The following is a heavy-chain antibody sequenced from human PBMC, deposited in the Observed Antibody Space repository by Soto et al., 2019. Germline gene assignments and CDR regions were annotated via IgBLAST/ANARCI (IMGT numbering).Heavy chain of an antibody. D-gene: IGHD2-2*01. Sequence: GGSLRLSCAASGFTFSSYAMSWVRQAPGKGLEWASAISGSGGSTYYADSVKGRFTISRDNSKDTLYLQMNSLRAEDTAVYYCAKEPYSIVVVPANYFDYWGQGTLVTVSS. CDR2: ISGSGGST. V-gene: IGHV3-23*01. CDR1: GFTFSSYA. J-gene: IGHJ4*02. CDR3: AKEPYSIVVVPANYFDY.